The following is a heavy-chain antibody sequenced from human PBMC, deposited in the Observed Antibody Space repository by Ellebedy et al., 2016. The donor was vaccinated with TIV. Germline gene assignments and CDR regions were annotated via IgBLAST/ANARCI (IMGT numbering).Heavy chain of an antibody. CDR1: GGSISSIRYY. V-gene: IGHV4-39*01. CDR2: IYYSGST. J-gene: IGHJ3*02. D-gene: IGHD3-10*02. Sequence: MPSETLSLTCTVSGGSISSIRYYWGWIRQPPGKGLEWIGSIYYSGSTYYNPSLKSRVTISVETSKNQFSLKLSSVTAADTAVYYCARRITMFLDAFDIWGQGTMVTVSS. CDR3: ARRITMFLDAFDI.